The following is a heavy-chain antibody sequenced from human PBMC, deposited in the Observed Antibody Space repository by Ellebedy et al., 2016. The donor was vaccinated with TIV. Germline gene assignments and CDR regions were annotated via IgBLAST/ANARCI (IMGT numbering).Heavy chain of an antibody. J-gene: IGHJ3*02. CDR3: ASRSGSYDEAAFDI. Sequence: AASVKVSCKASGGNFSSYAISWVRQAPGQGLEWMGGIIPIFGTANYAQKFQGRVTIIADESTSTAYMELSSLRSEDTAVYYCASRSGSYDEAAFDIWGQGTMVTVSS. V-gene: IGHV1-69*13. CDR1: GGNFSSYA. CDR2: IIPIFGTA. D-gene: IGHD3-10*01.